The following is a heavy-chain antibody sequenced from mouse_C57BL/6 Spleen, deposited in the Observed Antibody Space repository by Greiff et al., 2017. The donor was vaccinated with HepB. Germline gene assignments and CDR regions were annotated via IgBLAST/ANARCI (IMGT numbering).Heavy chain of an antibody. J-gene: IGHJ4*01. Sequence: PLQQSGAELVKPGASVKLSCKASGYTFTSYWMHWVTQRPGQGLEWIGMIHPNSGSTNYNEKFKSKATLTVDKSSSTAYMQLSSLTSEDSAVYYCARRSIYYDDEGGTDAMDYWGQGTSVTVSS. D-gene: IGHD2-4*01. CDR1: GYTFTSYW. CDR2: IHPNSGST. CDR3: ARRSIYYDDEGGTDAMDY. V-gene: IGHV1-64*01.